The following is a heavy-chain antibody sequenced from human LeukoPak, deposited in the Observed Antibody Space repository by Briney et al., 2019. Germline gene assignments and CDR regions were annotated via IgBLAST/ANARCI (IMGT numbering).Heavy chain of an antibody. J-gene: IGHJ3*02. CDR2: IYPGDSDT. D-gene: IGHD5-24*01. Sequence: GESLNISCKGYGYSFTSQWIGWVRQMPEKGLEWMGIIYPGDSDTRYSPSFQGQVTISADKSISTAYLQWSSLKASDTAMYYCARVGMGVTSDAFDIWGQGTKVTVSS. CDR3: ARVGMGVTSDAFDI. V-gene: IGHV5-51*01. CDR1: GYSFTSQW.